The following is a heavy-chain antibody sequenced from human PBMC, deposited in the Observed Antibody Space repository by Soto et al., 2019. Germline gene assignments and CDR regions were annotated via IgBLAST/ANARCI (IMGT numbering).Heavy chain of an antibody. CDR3: ARELAVAGTVWFDP. Sequence: QVQLVESGEGVVQPGRSLRLSCAASGFTFSSYAMHWVRQAPGKGLEWVAVISYDGSNKYYADSVKGRFTISRDNSKNTLYLQMNSLRAEDTAVYYCARELAVAGTVWFDPWGQGTLVTVSS. D-gene: IGHD6-19*01. CDR1: GFTFSSYA. V-gene: IGHV3-30-3*01. J-gene: IGHJ5*02. CDR2: ISYDGSNK.